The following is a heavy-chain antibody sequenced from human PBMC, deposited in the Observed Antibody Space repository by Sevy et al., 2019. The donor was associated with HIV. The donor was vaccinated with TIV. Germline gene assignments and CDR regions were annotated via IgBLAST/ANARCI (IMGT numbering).Heavy chain of an antibody. Sequence: GGSLRLSCEASGFTFSSNAMSWVRQAPGKGLEWVSGISGGGGDTFNADSVKGRFTISRDNSKNTLFLQINSLRAEDTALYYCVKGARYTIPNDAFDIWGQGTMVTVSS. CDR1: GFTFSSNA. D-gene: IGHD2-2*02. CDR2: ISGGGGDT. CDR3: VKGARYTIPNDAFDI. J-gene: IGHJ3*02. V-gene: IGHV3-23*01.